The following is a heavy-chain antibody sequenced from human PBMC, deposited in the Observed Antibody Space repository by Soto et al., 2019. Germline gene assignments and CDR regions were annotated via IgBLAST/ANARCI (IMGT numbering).Heavy chain of an antibody. D-gene: IGHD3-10*01. CDR1: GYTFTGYY. CDR2: INPNSGGT. CDR3: ARDGREYYFDY. Sequence: QVQLVQSGAEVKKPGASVKVSCKASGYTFTGYYMHWVRQAPGQGLGWMGWINPNSGGTSYAQQFQGWVTMTRDTSIGTAYMELSRLKSDDTAVYYCARDGREYYFDYWGQGTLVTVSS. V-gene: IGHV1-2*04. J-gene: IGHJ4*02.